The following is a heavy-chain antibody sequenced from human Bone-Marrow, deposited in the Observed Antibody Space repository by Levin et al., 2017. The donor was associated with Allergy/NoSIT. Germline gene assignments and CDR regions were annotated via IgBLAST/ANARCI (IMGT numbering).Heavy chain of an antibody. V-gene: IGHV3-74*01. CDR3: AKDFGGPHDY. Sequence: GGSLRLSCAASGFSVSSYWMHWVRQTPGQGLVWVSRINEDGTIINYAGSVKGRFTISRDSAKNTLYLQMNSLRTDDTAVYYCAKDFGGPHDYWGQGTLVTVSS. J-gene: IGHJ4*02. CDR1: GFSVSSYW. CDR2: INEDGTII. D-gene: IGHD3-16*01.